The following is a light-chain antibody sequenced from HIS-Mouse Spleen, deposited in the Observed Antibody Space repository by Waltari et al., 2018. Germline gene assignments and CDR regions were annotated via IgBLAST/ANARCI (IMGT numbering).Light chain of an antibody. CDR3: NSRDSSGNHLV. Sequence: SSELTQDPAVSVALGQTVRITCQGDSLRSDYASWYQQKPGQAPVLVIYGKNNRPSGIPDRFSGSSSGNTASLTITGAQEEDEADYYCNSRDSSGNHLVFGGGTKLTVL. V-gene: IGLV3-19*01. CDR2: GKN. J-gene: IGLJ3*02. CDR1: SLRSDY.